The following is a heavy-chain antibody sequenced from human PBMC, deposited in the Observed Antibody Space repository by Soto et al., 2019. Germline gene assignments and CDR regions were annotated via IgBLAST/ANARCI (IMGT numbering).Heavy chain of an antibody. J-gene: IGHJ1*01. Sequence: PGGSLRLSCAASGITVSGYAMTWVRQAPGKGLEWVSGITGSDDNTYYADSVKGRFTLSRDKSSNTLYLQMNNLRVEDTAVYYCGKGGGGRSAQIWGQGTLVTVSS. D-gene: IGHD2-15*01. CDR3: GKGGGGRSAQI. CDR1: GITVSGYA. CDR2: ITGSDDNT. V-gene: IGHV3-23*01.